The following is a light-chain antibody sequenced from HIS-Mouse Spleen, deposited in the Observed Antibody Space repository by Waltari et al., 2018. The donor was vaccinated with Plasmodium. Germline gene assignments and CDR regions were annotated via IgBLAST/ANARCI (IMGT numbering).Light chain of an antibody. Sequence: EIVMTHSPATLSVSPAERATLSCMASQRVSSNLACYQQKPGPAPRLLIYGASTRATGIPARFSGSGSGTEFTLTISSLQSEDFAVYYCQQYNNWSFTFGPGTKVDIK. CDR3: QQYNNWSFT. CDR2: GAS. J-gene: IGKJ3*01. CDR1: QRVSSN. V-gene: IGKV3-15*01.